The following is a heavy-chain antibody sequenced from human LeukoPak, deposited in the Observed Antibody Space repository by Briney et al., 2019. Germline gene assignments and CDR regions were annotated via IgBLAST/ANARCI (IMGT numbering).Heavy chain of an antibody. Sequence: ASVKVSCKASGYTFTSYGISWVRQAPGQGLEWMGWISAYNGNTNYAQKSQGRVTMTRDTSISTAYMELSRLRSDDTAVYYCAKEGGDCYCDYWGQGTLVTVSS. CDR3: AKEGGDCYCDY. J-gene: IGHJ4*02. D-gene: IGHD2-21*02. V-gene: IGHV1-18*01. CDR1: GYTFTSYG. CDR2: ISAYNGNT.